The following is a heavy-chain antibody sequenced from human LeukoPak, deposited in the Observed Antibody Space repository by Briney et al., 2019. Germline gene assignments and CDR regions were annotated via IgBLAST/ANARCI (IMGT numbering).Heavy chain of an antibody. V-gene: IGHV1-2*02. J-gene: IGHJ4*02. CDR1: GYSFTGSY. CDR2: INPNSGVT. D-gene: IGHD6-19*01. Sequence: ASVKVSCKASGYSFTGSYIHWVRQAPGQGLEWMGCINPNSGVTNFAQKFQGRVTMTRDTSISTAYMELSRLRSDDTAVYYCARGYGSAWRGDFWGQGTLVTVSS. CDR3: ARGYGSAWRGDF.